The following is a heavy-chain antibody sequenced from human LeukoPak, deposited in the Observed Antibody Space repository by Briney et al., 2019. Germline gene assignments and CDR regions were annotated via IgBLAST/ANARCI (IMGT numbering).Heavy chain of an antibody. CDR1: GFNFSNFG. Sequence: GGSLRLSCVASGFNFSNFGMTWVRQAPGKGLIWVSGISGSGRSTFYADSVRGRFTISRDNSKNIVHLQMNSLRAEDTAIYYCVKGPYDYWGQGTLVTVSS. V-gene: IGHV3-23*01. CDR3: VKGPYDY. CDR2: ISGSGRST. J-gene: IGHJ4*02.